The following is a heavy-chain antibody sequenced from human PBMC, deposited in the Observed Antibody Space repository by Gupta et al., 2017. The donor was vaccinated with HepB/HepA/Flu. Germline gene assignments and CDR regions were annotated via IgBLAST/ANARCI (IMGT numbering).Heavy chain of an antibody. D-gene: IGHD5-12*01. Sequence: EVQLLESGGGLVQPGGSLRLSCAASGFTFDSSVMSWVRQAPGKGLEWVSTSGGGGATTYYADSVKGRFTISRDNSKNTLYLQMNSLRAEDTAVYYCAKRSGYKFEYWGQGTLVTVSS. V-gene: IGHV3-23*01. CDR3: AKRSGYKFEY. J-gene: IGHJ4*02. CDR1: GFTFDSSV. CDR2: SGGGGATT.